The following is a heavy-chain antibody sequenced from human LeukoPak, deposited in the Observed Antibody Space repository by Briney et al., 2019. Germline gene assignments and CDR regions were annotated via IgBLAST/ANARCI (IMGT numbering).Heavy chain of an antibody. CDR1: GGTFSSYA. CDR2: IIPIFGTA. V-gene: IGHV1-69*05. CDR3: ARDYYDSSGYLRFDY. D-gene: IGHD3-22*01. Sequence: SVKVSCKASGGTFSSYAISWVRQAPGQGLEWMGGIIPIFGTANYAQKFQGRVTMTRDTSTSTVYMELSSLRSEDTAVYYCARDYYDSSGYLRFDYWGQGTLVTVSS. J-gene: IGHJ4*02.